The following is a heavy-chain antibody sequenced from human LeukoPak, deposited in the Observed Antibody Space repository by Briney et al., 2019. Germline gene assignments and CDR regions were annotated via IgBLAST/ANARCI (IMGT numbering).Heavy chain of an antibody. V-gene: IGHV3-33*01. CDR3: AREASLSGCYFDY. Sequence: GGSMRLSCAASGFTFSSYGMHWVRKAPGKGLEWVAVIWYDGTDKYYGDSVKGRFTISRDNSKNTLFLQMNSLRAEDTALYYCAREASLSGCYFDYWGQGTLVTVSS. CDR1: GFTFSSYG. CDR2: IWYDGTDK. J-gene: IGHJ4*02. D-gene: IGHD5-12*01.